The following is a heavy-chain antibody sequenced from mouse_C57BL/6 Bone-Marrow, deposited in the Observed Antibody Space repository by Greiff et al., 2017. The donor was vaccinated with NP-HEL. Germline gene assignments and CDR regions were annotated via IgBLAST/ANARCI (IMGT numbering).Heavy chain of an antibody. CDR2: ISSGGSYT. D-gene: IGHD2-3*01. J-gene: IGHJ2*01. V-gene: IGHV5-6*01. CDR1: GFTFSSYG. CDR3: ARHGDGSVDY. Sequence: DVQLQESGGDLVKPGGSLKLSCAASGFTFSSYGMSWVRQTPDKRLEWVATISSGGSYTYYPDSVKGRFTISRDNAKNTLYLQMSSLKSEDTAMYYCARHGDGSVDYWGQGTTLTVSS.